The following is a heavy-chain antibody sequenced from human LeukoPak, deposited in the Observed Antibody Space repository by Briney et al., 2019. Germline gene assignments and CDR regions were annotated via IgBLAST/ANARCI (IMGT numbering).Heavy chain of an antibody. CDR2: ISSSSSTI. CDR1: GFTFSSYS. CDR3: ARDFPPYYDFWSGYPYYFDY. V-gene: IGHV3-48*01. Sequence: HAGGSLRLSCAASGFTFSSYSMNWVRQAPGKGLEWVSCISSSSSTIYYADSVKGRFTISRDNAKNSLYLQMNSLRAEDTAVYYCARDFPPYYDFWSGYPYYFDYWGQGALVTVSS. J-gene: IGHJ4*02. D-gene: IGHD3-3*01.